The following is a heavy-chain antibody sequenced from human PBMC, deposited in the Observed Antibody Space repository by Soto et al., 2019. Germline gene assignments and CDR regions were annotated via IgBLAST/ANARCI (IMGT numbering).Heavy chain of an antibody. D-gene: IGHD3-16*02. Sequence: EVQLLESGGGLVQPGGSLRLSCAASGFALDSYGMSWVRQAPGRGLDWVSAISGSSGSAYYAGSVKGRFTISRDNSKKTVYLQMNSLRAEDTAIYYCARIRGVIVGGPEYWGQGTLVTVSS. CDR2: ISGSSGSA. J-gene: IGHJ4*02. V-gene: IGHV3-23*01. CDR3: ARIRGVIVGGPEY. CDR1: GFALDSYG.